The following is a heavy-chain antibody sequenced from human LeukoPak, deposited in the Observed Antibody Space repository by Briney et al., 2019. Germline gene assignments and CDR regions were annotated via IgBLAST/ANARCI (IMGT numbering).Heavy chain of an antibody. CDR1: GYSFTSYW. D-gene: IGHD3-10*01. Sequence: GESLRISCKGSGYSFTSYWISWVRQMPGKGLEWMGRIDPSDSYTNYSPSFQGHATISADKSISTAYLQWSSLKASDTAMYYCARQDDYYGSGSYADYWGQGTLVTVSS. CDR2: IDPSDSYT. CDR3: ARQDDYYGSGSYADY. J-gene: IGHJ4*02. V-gene: IGHV5-10-1*01.